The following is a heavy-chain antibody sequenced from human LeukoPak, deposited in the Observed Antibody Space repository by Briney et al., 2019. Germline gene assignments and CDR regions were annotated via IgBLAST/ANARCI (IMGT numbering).Heavy chain of an antibody. CDR3: AKTEDIVLVAAARDAFDI. CDR1: GGSISSGDYY. D-gene: IGHD2-15*01. CDR2: IYYSGST. J-gene: IGHJ3*02. V-gene: IGHV4-30-4*01. Sequence: PSQTLSLTCTVSGGSISSGDYYWSWIRQPPGKGLEWIGYIYYSGSTYYNPSLKSRVTISVDTSKNQFSLKLYSVTAADTAVYYCAKTEDIVLVAAARDAFDIWGQGTMVTVSS.